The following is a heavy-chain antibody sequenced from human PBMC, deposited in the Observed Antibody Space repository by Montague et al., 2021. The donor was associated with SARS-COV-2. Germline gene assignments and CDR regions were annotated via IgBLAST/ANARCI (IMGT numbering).Heavy chain of an antibody. J-gene: IGHJ5*02. CDR2: IYANGNF. Sequence: TPYGDSIGGYFWSWIRQPAGKGLEWIGRIYANGNFDYNPSLNSRVSMSMDTSKQEFSMSLISVTAADTAVYYFAREAYFFDPGRENHGPFDPWGQGILVTVSS. CDR1: GDSIGGYF. V-gene: IGHV4-4*07. D-gene: IGHD2/OR15-2a*01. CDR3: AREAYFFDPGRENHGPFDP.